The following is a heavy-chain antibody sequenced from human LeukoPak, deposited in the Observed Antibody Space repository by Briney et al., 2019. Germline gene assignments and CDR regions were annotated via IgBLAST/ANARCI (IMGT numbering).Heavy chain of an antibody. CDR3: AREIGEVVPLIGDFDF. V-gene: IGHV3-21*01. CDR1: GFAFSTYT. Sequence: GGSLRLSCAASGFAFSTYTMNRVRQAPGKGLEWVSSISRSSSHIYYADSVKGRFTISRDNAKNSLYLQMNSLRAEDTAVYYCAREIGEVVPLIGDFDFWGQGTLVTVSS. D-gene: IGHD3-22*01. J-gene: IGHJ4*02. CDR2: ISRSSSHI.